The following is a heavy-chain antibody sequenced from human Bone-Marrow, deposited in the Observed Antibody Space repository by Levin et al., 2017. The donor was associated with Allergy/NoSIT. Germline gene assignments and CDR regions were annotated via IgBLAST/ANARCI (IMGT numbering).Heavy chain of an antibody. CDR3: AKDPGLRFLEWLFHGDY. D-gene: IGHD3-3*01. V-gene: IGHV3-30*18. CDR2: ISYDGSNK. Sequence: GGSLRLSCAASGFTFSSYGMHWVRQAPGKGLEWVAVISYDGSNKYYADSVKGRFTISRDNSKNTLYLQMNSLRAEDTAVYYCAKDPGLRFLEWLFHGDYWGQGTLVTVSS. J-gene: IGHJ4*02. CDR1: GFTFSSYG.